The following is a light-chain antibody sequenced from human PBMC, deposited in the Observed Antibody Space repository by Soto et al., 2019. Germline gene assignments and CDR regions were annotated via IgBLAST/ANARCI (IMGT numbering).Light chain of an antibody. CDR1: QSVSSN. Sequence: EIVMTQSPATPSVSPGERATLSCRASQSVSSNLAWYQQKPVRAPRLLIYGASTRATGIPARFSGSGSGTEFTLTISSLQSEDFAVYYCQQSNTTPRTFGQGTKVDIK. CDR3: QQSNTTPRT. V-gene: IGKV3-15*01. J-gene: IGKJ1*01. CDR2: GAS.